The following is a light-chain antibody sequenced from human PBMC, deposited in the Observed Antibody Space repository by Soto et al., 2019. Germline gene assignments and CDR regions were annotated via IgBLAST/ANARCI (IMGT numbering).Light chain of an antibody. CDR3: NSCTTSSTYV. Sequence: QSVLTQPASVSGSPGRSISISCTGTTSDVGRYNYVSWYQQHPGKAPKLMIYDVSYRPSWVSNRFSGSKSGITASLTISGLQAEDEAESYCNSCTTSSTYVFGTGTKVTVL. CDR2: DVS. V-gene: IGLV2-14*03. CDR1: TSDVGRYNY. J-gene: IGLJ1*01.